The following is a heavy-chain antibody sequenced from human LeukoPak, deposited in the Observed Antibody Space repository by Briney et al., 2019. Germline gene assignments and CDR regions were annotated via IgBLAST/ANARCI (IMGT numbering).Heavy chain of an antibody. D-gene: IGHD4-17*01. Sequence: ASVKVSCKASGYTFTGYYMHWVRQAPGQGLEWMGWINPNSGGTNYTQKFQGRVTMTRDTSISTAYMELSRLRSDDTAVYYCARENDYGEGMDVWGKGTTVTISS. CDR3: ARENDYGEGMDV. J-gene: IGHJ6*03. CDR2: INPNSGGT. V-gene: IGHV1-2*02. CDR1: GYTFTGYY.